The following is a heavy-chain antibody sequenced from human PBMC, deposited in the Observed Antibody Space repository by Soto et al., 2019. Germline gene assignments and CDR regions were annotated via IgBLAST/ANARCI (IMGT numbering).Heavy chain of an antibody. CDR1: GLSFSSFA. CDR3: AKTRGAMIYAISVYGMDV. CDR2: IRGSADST. D-gene: IGHD2-8*01. V-gene: IGHV3-23*01. J-gene: IGHJ6*02. Sequence: EVQLLESGGGFIHPGGSLRLSCAASGLSFSSFAMNWVRQAPGKGLEWVSIIRGSADSTFYADSVKGRFTIFRDNSKSTLYLQINSLRAEDTAVYYCAKTRGAMIYAISVYGMDVLGQGTTVTFSS.